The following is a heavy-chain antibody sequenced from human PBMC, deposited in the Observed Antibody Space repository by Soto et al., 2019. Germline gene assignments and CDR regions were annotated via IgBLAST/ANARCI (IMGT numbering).Heavy chain of an antibody. V-gene: IGHV5-10-1*01. J-gene: IGHJ6*02. Sequence: GESLKISCKGSGYSFTSYWIGWVRQMPGKGLEWMGRIDPSDSYTNYSPSFQGHVTISADKSISTAYLQWSSLKASDTAMYYCARAPGIAAAGTWYYGMDVWGQGTTVTVSS. CDR3: ARAPGIAAAGTWYYGMDV. D-gene: IGHD6-13*01. CDR1: GYSFTSYW. CDR2: IDPSDSYT.